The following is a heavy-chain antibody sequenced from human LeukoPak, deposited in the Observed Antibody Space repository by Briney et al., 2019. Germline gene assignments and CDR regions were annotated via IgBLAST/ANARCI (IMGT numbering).Heavy chain of an antibody. D-gene: IGHD3-3*01. Sequence: ASVKVSRKASGGTFSSYAISWVRQAPGQGLEWMGGIIPIFGTANYAQKFQGRVTITADESTSTAYMELSSLRSEDTAVYYCAKGHLLGSGYSNFDYWGQGTLVTVSS. CDR2: IIPIFGTA. V-gene: IGHV1-69*13. CDR1: GGTFSSYA. CDR3: AKGHLLGSGYSNFDY. J-gene: IGHJ4*02.